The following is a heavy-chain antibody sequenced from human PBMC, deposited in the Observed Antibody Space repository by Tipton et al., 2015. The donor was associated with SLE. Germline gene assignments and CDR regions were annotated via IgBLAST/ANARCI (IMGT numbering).Heavy chain of an antibody. Sequence: TLSLTCTVSGGSISRHYWSWIRQPPGKGLEWIGYISYSETTNYNPSLKSRVTISVDTSKNQFSLKLSSVTAADTAVYYCARGRGSYGGYYYYYYMDVWGKGTTVTVSS. CDR3: ARGRGSYGGYYYYYYMDV. CDR1: GGSISRHY. J-gene: IGHJ6*03. CDR2: ISYSETT. V-gene: IGHV4-59*11. D-gene: IGHD5-18*01.